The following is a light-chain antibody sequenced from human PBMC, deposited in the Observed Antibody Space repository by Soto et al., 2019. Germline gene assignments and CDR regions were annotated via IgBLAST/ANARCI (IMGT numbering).Light chain of an antibody. V-gene: IGKV1-5*01. J-gene: IGKJ1*01. CDR1: QSIGSR. CDR2: DAS. Sequence: DIQMTQSPSTLSASVGDRVTITCRASQSIGSRLAWYQQKPGQAPKVLISDASSLESGVPSRFSGSGSGTAFTLTISRLQPDDFATYYCQQYNYDRTFGQGTKVEIK. CDR3: QQYNYDRT.